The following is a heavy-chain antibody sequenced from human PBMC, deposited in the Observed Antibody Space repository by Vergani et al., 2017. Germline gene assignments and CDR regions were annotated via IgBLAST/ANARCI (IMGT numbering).Heavy chain of an antibody. D-gene: IGHD3-16*02. CDR2: VFPGDSDT. CDR3: VRQDLGELSFSFDY. V-gene: IGHV5-51*01. CDR1: GYSFTSHW. Sequence: EVQLVQSGAEVKKPGESLKISCKASGYSFTSHWIGWVRQMPGKGLEWMGIVFPGDSDTRYSPSFQGQVTMSADMAINTAYLQWSGLKASDTAMFYCVRQDLGELSFSFDYWGQGTLVTVSS. J-gene: IGHJ4*02.